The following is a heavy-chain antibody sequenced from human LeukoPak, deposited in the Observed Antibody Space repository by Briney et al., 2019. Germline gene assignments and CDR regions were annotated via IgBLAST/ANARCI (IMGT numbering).Heavy chain of an antibody. CDR1: W. CDR2: IKQDGSEK. D-gene: IGHD6-13*01. V-gene: IGHV3-7*01. CDR3: ARDLAAAGTWFFDY. J-gene: IGHJ4*02. Sequence: WMXWGRQAPGKGVEWVANIKQDGSEKYYVDSVKGRFTISRDNAKNSLYLQMNSLRAEDTAVYYCARDLAAAGTWFFDYWGQGTLVTVSS.